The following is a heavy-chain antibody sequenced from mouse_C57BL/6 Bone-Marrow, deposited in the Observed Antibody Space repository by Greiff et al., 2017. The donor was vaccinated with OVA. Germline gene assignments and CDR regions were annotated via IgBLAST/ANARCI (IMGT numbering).Heavy chain of an antibody. D-gene: IGHD1-1*01. CDR1: GFTFSDAW. J-gene: IGHJ2*01. V-gene: IGHV6-6*01. Sequence: EVKLEESGGGLVQPGGSMKLSCAASGFTFSDAWMDWVRQSPEKGLEWVAEIRNKANNHATSYAESVKGRFTISSDDSKSSVYRQMNSLRAEDTGSYYGTLTTVVAFPFDYWGQGTTLTVSS. CDR2: IRNKANNHAT. CDR3: TLTTVVAFPFDY.